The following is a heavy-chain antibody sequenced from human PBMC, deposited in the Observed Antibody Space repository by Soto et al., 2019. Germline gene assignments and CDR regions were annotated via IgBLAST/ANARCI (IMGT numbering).Heavy chain of an antibody. CDR3: ARGPTMGFNWFDP. J-gene: IGHJ5*02. CDR2: IIPILGIA. Sequence: QVQLVQSGAVVKKPGSSVKVSCKASGGTFSSYTISWVRQAPGQGLEWMGRIIPILGIANYAQKFQGRVTITADKSTSTAYMELSSLRSEDTAVYYCARGPTMGFNWFDPWGQGTLVTVSS. CDR1: GGTFSSYT. V-gene: IGHV1-69*02. D-gene: IGHD3-10*01.